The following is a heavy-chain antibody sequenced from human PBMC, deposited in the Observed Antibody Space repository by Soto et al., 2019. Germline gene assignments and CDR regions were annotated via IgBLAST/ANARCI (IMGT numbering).Heavy chain of an antibody. J-gene: IGHJ4*02. CDR3: ARDKGSSGWYEGFDY. CDR2: IIPIFGTA. V-gene: IGHV1-69*14. CDR1: GGTFSSYA. Sequence: QVQLVQSGAEVKKPGSSVKVSCKASGGTFSSYAISWVRQAPGQGLEWMGGIIPIFGTANYAQKFQGRVTITADTSTRTAYMQLSSLRSEDTAVDYCARDKGSSGWYEGFDYWGQGTLLTVSS. D-gene: IGHD6-19*01.